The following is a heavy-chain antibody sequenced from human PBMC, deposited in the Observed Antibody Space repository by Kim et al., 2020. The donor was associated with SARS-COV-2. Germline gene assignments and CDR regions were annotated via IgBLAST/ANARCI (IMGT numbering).Heavy chain of an antibody. J-gene: IGHJ3*02. CDR2: INPSGGST. D-gene: IGHD3-16*02. Sequence: ASVKVSCKASGYTFTSYYMHWVRQAPGQGLEWMGIINPSGGSTSYAQKFQGRVTMTRATSTSTVYMELSSLRSEDTAVYYCARGRGGDYVWGSYLVSYDACDIWGQGTMVTVSS. CDR1: GYTFTSYY. V-gene: IGHV1-46*01. CDR3: ARGRGGDYVWGSYLVSYDACDI.